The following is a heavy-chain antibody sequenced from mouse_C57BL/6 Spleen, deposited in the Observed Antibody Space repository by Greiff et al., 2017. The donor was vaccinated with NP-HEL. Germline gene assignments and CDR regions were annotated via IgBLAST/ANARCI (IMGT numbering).Heavy chain of an antibody. CDR2: IYPGSGNT. V-gene: IGHV1-66*01. CDR1: GYSFTSYY. J-gene: IGHJ3*01. D-gene: IGHD2-4*01. Sequence: QVQLQQSGPELVKPGASVKISCKASGYSFTSYYIHWVKQRPGQGLEWIGWIYPGSGNTKYNEKFKGKATLTADTSSSTAYMQLSSLTSEDSAVYYCAYDYDVWFAYWGQGTLVTVSA. CDR3: AYDYDVWFAY.